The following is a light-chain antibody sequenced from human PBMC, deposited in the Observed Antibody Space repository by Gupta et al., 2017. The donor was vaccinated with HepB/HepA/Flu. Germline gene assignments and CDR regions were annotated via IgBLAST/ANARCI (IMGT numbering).Light chain of an antibody. V-gene: IGKV3-20*01. CDR3: QQYDSLPWT. Sequence: VLTQSPGTLSLSPGERATLSCRASQSVRSDFFVWYQQRPGQAPRLLIYRGSTRATGIPDRFRGSGSGTDFTLTISKLEPDDFAVYYCQQYDSLPWTFGQGTKVEIK. J-gene: IGKJ1*01. CDR1: QSVRSDF. CDR2: RGS.